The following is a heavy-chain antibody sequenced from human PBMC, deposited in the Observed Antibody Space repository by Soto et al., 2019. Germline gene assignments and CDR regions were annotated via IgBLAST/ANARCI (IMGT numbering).Heavy chain of an antibody. Sequence: QVQLVQSGAAVKKPGSSVKVSCKASGGTFSSYAISWVRQAPGQGLEWMGGIIPIFGTANYAQKFQGRVTITADESTSTAYMELSSLTSEDTAVYYCARCIAARSYYYYGMDVWGQGTTVTVSS. J-gene: IGHJ6*02. CDR3: ARCIAARSYYYYGMDV. D-gene: IGHD6-6*01. CDR2: IIPIFGTA. V-gene: IGHV1-69*12. CDR1: GGTFSSYA.